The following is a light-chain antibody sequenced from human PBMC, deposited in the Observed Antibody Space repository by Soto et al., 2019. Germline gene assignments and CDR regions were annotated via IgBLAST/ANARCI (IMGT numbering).Light chain of an antibody. V-gene: IGKV1-5*01. CDR3: QQYNSFSPWT. CDR1: QSISNW. CDR2: DAS. J-gene: IGKJ1*01. Sequence: DIQMTQSPSTLSAPVGDRVTITCRASQSISNWLAWYQQKPGKAPKLLIYDASSLESGVPSRFSGSGSRTEFTLTISSLQPDDFATYYCQQYNSFSPWTFGQGTKVEIK.